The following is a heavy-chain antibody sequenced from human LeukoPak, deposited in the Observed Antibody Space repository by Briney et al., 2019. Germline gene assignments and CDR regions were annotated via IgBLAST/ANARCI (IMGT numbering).Heavy chain of an antibody. CDR1: GFTFSSYT. Sequence: PGGSLRLSCAASGFTFSSYTMSWVRQAPGKGLEWVSDISGSGAGTYYADSVKGRFTISRDNSKNTLYLQMNSLRVEDTAVYYCAKRPNWFDPWGQGTLVIVSS. V-gene: IGHV3-23*01. CDR3: AKRPNWFDP. J-gene: IGHJ5*02. CDR2: ISGSGAGT.